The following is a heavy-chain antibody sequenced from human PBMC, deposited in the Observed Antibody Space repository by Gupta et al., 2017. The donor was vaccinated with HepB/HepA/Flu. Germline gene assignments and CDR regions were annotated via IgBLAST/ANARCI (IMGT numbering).Heavy chain of an antibody. D-gene: IGHD3-9*01. CDR2: IWYDGRNK. CDR3: ARETTGHFDY. Sequence: QVQLVESGGGVVRPGGSLGFSCAPSEFPFGVCALHWVRQAQGKGREWVAGIWYDGRNKYYADSVKGRFTISRDNSRSTLYLQMNSLRVEDTAVYYCARETTGHFDYWGQGTLVTVSS. CDR1: EFPFGVCA. V-gene: IGHV3-33*01. J-gene: IGHJ4*02.